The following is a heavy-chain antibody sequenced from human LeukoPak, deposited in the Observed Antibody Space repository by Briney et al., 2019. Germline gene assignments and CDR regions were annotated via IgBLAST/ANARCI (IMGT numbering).Heavy chain of an antibody. V-gene: IGHV3-7*05. D-gene: IGHD5-18*01. CDR2: INQDGSAK. J-gene: IGHJ1*01. CDR3: AKDQGIQLWLKYFQH. CDR1: EFTFSSYW. Sequence: GGSLRLSCAASEFTFSSYWMTWVRQAPGKGLEWVANINQDGSAKYYVDSVKGRFTISRDNAKNSLYLQMNSLRAEDTAVYYCAKDQGIQLWLKYFQHWGQGTLVTVSS.